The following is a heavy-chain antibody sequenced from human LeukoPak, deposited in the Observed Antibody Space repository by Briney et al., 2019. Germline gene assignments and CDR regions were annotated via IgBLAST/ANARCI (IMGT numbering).Heavy chain of an antibody. CDR1: GYSISSGYY. J-gene: IGHJ6*03. D-gene: IGHD2-2*01. CDR3: ARGPLYCSSTSCYEYYYYYYMDV. CDR2: IYHSGST. Sequence: PSETLSLTCAVSGYSISSGYYWGWIRQPPGKGLEWIGGIYHSGSTYYNPSLKSRVTISVDTSKNQFSLKLSSVTAADTAVYYCARGPLYCSSTSCYEYYYYYYMDVWGKGTTVTVSS. V-gene: IGHV4-38-2*01.